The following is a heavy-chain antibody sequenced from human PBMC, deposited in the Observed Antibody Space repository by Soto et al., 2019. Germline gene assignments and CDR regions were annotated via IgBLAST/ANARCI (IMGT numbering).Heavy chain of an antibody. J-gene: IGHJ6*02. CDR2: IWYDGSKK. V-gene: IGHV3-33*01. CDR1: GFTFSSFG. D-gene: IGHD3-3*01. CDR3: ARGASYYRSWKGYYPPRYGIGG. Sequence: ESGGGVVQPGRSLRLSCAASGFTFSSFGMHWVRQAPGKGLEWVSLIWYDGSKKSYGDSVKGRFNISRDNSRNTVYLQMNSRRGGGQAGFYCARGASYYRSWKGYYPPRYGIGGWGQGTKVTVSS.